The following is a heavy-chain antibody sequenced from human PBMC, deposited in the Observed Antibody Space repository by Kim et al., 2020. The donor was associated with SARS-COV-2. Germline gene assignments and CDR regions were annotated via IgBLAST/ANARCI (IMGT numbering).Heavy chain of an antibody. CDR2: ISGSGGST. V-gene: IGHV3-23*01. CDR3: AKGVPDFWSGYYGGYYFDY. CDR1: GFTFSSYA. Sequence: GGSLRLSCAASGFTFSSYAMSWVRQAPGKGLEWVSAISGSGGSTYYADSVKGRFTISRDNSKNTLYLQMNSLRAEDTAVYYCAKGVPDFWSGYYGGYYFDYWGQGTLVTVSS. D-gene: IGHD3-3*01. J-gene: IGHJ4*02.